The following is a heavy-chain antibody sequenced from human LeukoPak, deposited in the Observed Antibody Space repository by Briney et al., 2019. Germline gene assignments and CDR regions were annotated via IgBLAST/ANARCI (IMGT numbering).Heavy chain of an antibody. Sequence: SETLSLTCTVSGGSISSYYWSWIRQPAGKGLEWIGRIYTSGSTNYNPSLKSRVTMSVDTSKNQFSLKLSSVTAADTAVYYCARISRYSYGYVNGMDVWGQGTTVTVSS. J-gene: IGHJ6*02. CDR2: IYTSGST. CDR1: GGSISSYY. D-gene: IGHD5-18*01. CDR3: ARISRYSYGYVNGMDV. V-gene: IGHV4-4*07.